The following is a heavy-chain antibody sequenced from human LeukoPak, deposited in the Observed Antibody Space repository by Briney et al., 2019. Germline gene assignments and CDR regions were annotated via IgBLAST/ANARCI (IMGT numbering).Heavy chain of an antibody. Sequence: GGSLRLSCAASGVTVSSNYMSWVRQAPGKGLEWVSVIYSGGSTYYADSVKGRLTISRDNSKNTLYLQMNSLRAEDTAVYYCAREAVLRSPYGMDVWGQGTTLTVS. CDR2: IYSGGST. D-gene: IGHD3-3*01. CDR1: GVTVSSNY. CDR3: AREAVLRSPYGMDV. J-gene: IGHJ6*02. V-gene: IGHV3-53*01.